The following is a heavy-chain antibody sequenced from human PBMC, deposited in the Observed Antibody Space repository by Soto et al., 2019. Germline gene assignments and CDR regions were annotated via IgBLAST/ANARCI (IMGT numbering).Heavy chain of an antibody. CDR1: GFTFSTYW. Sequence: EVQLVESGGDLVQPGGSLRLSCAASGFTFSTYWMSWVRQAPGKGLEWVANIKQDGSEKYYVDSVRGRFTISRDNAKNSLYLPMNSLRAEDTAVYYCARADGAWLVRRFNYWGQGTLGTVSS. CDR3: ARADGAWLVRRFNY. V-gene: IGHV3-7*01. D-gene: IGHD6-19*01. CDR2: IKQDGSEK. J-gene: IGHJ4*02.